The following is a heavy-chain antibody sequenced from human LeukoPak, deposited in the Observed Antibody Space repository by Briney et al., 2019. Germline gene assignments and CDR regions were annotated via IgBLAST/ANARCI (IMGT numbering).Heavy chain of an antibody. CDR3: ARDRGGYFDWL. CDR2: INPSGGST. V-gene: IGHV1-46*01. D-gene: IGHD3-9*01. CDR1: GGTFISYA. J-gene: IGHJ4*02. Sequence: ASVKVSCKASGGTFISYAISWVRQAPGQGLEWMGIINPSGGSTSYAQKFQGRVTMTRDTSTSTVYMELSSLRSEDTAVYYCARDRGGYFDWLWGQGTLVTVSS.